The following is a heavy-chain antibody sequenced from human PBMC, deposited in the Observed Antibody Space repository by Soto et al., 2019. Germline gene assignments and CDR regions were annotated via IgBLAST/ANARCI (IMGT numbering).Heavy chain of an antibody. Sequence: EVQLVETGGGLIQPGGSLRLSCAASGFIVSSNYMSWVRQAPGKGLEWVSVIYSGGSAYYADSAKGRFTISRDNSKNTLYLQMNSLRADDTAVYYCARVGCSRGSCYPAVWFFDYWGQGTLVTVSS. J-gene: IGHJ4*02. CDR2: IYSGGSA. CDR3: ARVGCSRGSCYPAVWFFDY. D-gene: IGHD2-15*01. V-gene: IGHV3-53*02. CDR1: GFIVSSNY.